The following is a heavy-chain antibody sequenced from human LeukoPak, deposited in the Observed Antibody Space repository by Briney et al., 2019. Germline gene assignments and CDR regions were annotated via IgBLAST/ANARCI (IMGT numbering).Heavy chain of an antibody. Sequence: GGSLRLSCAASGFTFSSYSMNWVRQAARKWLEWVSSIGITSRFLYYAVSVKGRFTISRDNTKNSLYLQLNSLRAEDTAVYYCARDVSSGHYYFDYWGPGTLVTVSS. J-gene: IGHJ4*02. CDR3: ARDVSSGHYYFDY. CDR2: IGITSRFL. V-gene: IGHV3-21*01. D-gene: IGHD6-19*01. CDR1: GFTFSSYS.